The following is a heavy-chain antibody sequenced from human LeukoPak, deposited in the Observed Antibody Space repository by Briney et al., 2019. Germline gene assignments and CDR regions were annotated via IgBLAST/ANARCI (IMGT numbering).Heavy chain of an antibody. Sequence: GGSLRLSCAASGFTLSNYAMHWVRQPAGEGLEWVPALGTAGDTFYPGSVKGRFTISRDNAKKSLFLQMNSLRAEDTAVYYCARQNTPHGNFDYWGQGTLVTVSS. V-gene: IGHV3-13*01. J-gene: IGHJ4*02. CDR3: ARQNTPHGNFDY. CDR2: LGTAGDT. D-gene: IGHD5-24*01. CDR1: GFTLSNYA.